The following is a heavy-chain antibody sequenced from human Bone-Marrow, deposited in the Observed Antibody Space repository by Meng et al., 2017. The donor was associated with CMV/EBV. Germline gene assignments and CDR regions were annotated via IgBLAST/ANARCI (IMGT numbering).Heavy chain of an antibody. CDR2: INSDGSST. Sequence: GESLKISCAASGFTFSSYWMHWVRQAPGKGLVWVSRINSDGSSTSYADSVKGRFTISRDNAKNTLYLQMNSLRAEDTAVYYCARGQPNYYGSGSPGPRGQGTLVTVS. CDR1: GFTFSSYW. J-gene: IGHJ4*02. V-gene: IGHV3-74*01. D-gene: IGHD3-10*01. CDR3: ARGQPNYYGSGSPGP.